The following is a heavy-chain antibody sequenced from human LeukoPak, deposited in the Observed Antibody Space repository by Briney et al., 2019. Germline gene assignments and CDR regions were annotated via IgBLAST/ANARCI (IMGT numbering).Heavy chain of an antibody. J-gene: IGHJ1*01. Sequence: GRSLRLFCAASGFTFDDYAMHWVRQAPGKGLEWVSGISWNSGSIGYADSVKGRFTISRDNAKNSLYLQMNGLRAEDTALYYCAKSTIFGVVIEYFQHWGQGTLVTVSS. CDR1: GFTFDDYA. CDR2: ISWNSGSI. CDR3: AKSTIFGVVIEYFQH. V-gene: IGHV3-9*01. D-gene: IGHD3-3*01.